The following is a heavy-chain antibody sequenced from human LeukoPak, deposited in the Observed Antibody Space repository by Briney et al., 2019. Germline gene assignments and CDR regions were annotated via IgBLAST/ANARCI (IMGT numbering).Heavy chain of an antibody. CDR3: AKDMGGSGRNWASNWFDP. Sequence: GGSLRLSCAASGFTFDDYAMHWVRQAPGKGLEWVSLISPDGGRSFQADSVRGRFTISRDNSKNSLYLQMNSLRSEDTALYYCAKDMGGSGRNWASNWFDPWGQGTLVTVSS. CDR1: GFTFDDYA. D-gene: IGHD1-26*01. J-gene: IGHJ5*02. CDR2: ISPDGGRS. V-gene: IGHV3-43*02.